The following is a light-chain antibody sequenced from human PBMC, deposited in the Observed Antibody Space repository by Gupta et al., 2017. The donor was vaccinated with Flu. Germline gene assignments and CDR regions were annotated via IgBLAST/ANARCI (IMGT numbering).Light chain of an antibody. J-gene: IGLJ2*01. Sequence: QSALTQPASVSGSPGQSTTISCTATSSDVGSYNLVSWYQQHPGKAPKLMIYEGSKRPSRVSNRFSGSKSGNTASLTISGLQAEDEADYYCCSYAGSSTFVFGGGTKLTVL. CDR3: CSYAGSSTFV. CDR2: EGS. CDR1: SSDVGSYNL. V-gene: IGLV2-23*03.